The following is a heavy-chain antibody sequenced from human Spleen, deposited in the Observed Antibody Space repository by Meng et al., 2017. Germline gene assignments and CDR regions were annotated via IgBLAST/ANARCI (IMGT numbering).Heavy chain of an antibody. J-gene: IGHJ4*02. CDR2: ISSSGSTI. Sequence: GESLKISCAASGFTFSSYAMSWVRQAPGKGLEWVSAISSSGSTIYYADSVKGRFTISRDNAKNSLYLQMNSLKSEDTAVYYCSGHIDYWGQGTLVTVSS. V-gene: IGHV3-21*04. D-gene: IGHD5-12*01. CDR3: SGHIDY. CDR1: GFTFSSYA.